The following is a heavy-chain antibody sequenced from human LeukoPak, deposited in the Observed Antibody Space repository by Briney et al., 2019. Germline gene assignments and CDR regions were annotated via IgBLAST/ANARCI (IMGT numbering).Heavy chain of an antibody. D-gene: IGHD6-19*01. CDR3: APRRVAADKGFDY. Sequence: ASVKVSCKASGYTFTGYYMHWMRQAPGQGPEWMGWMNPTSGGANYAQKFQGRVTMTRDTSITTAYMELSSLRSDDTAVYYCAPRRVAADKGFDYWGQGTLVTVSS. V-gene: IGHV1-2*02. CDR2: MNPTSGGA. CDR1: GYTFTGYY. J-gene: IGHJ4*02.